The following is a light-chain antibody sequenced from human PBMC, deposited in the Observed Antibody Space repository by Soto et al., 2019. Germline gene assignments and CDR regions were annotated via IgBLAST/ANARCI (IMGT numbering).Light chain of an antibody. CDR1: RGISSY. CDR2: SAS. J-gene: IGKJ1*01. V-gene: IGKV1-9*01. Sequence: IQLSQSPSSLSASVGDRVTITCQASRGISSYLAWYQQKPGKPPKLLVYSASTLQSGVPSRFSGSGSGTEFSLTISNLQPDDCATYYCQQYENYWTFGQGTKVDTK. CDR3: QQYENYWT.